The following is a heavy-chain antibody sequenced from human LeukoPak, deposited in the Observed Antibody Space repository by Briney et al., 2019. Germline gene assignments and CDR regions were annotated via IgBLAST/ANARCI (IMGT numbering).Heavy chain of an antibody. CDR2: ISSSGSTI. D-gene: IGHD3-22*01. CDR1: GFTFSNYE. Sequence: SGGSLRLSCAASGFTFSNYEMNWVRQAPGMGLEWVSYISSSGSTIYYADSVKGRFTISRDNAKNSLYLQMNSLRAEDTAVYYCARSYDTSGYYYYNYYMDVWGKGTTVTVSS. J-gene: IGHJ6*03. V-gene: IGHV3-48*03. CDR3: ARSYDTSGYYYYNYYMDV.